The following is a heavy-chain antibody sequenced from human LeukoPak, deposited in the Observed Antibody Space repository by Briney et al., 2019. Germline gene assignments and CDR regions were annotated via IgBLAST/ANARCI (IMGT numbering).Heavy chain of an antibody. J-gene: IGHJ4*02. CDR3: ARDRPYYYDSSGYFLFDY. CDR2: ISYDGSNK. V-gene: IGHV3-30-3*01. Sequence: GGSLRLSCAASGFTFSSYAMHWVGQAPGKGLEWVAVISYDGSNKYYADSVKGRFTISRDNSKNTLYLQMNSLRAEDTAVYYCARDRPYYYDSSGYFLFDYWGQGTLVTVSS. D-gene: IGHD3-22*01. CDR1: GFTFSSYA.